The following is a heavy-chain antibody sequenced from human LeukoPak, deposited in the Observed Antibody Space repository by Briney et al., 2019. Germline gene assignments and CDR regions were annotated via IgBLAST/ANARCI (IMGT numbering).Heavy chain of an antibody. D-gene: IGHD3-10*01. CDR2: VWFDGSNS. J-gene: IGHJ4*02. V-gene: IGHV3-33*01. Sequence: GGSLRLSCAGSGFRFSTYGMHWVRPAPGKGLEWLGYVWFDGSNSDYVGPVKGRFTISRDNSKNTVFLQMNSLRAEDTAVYHCARFAGSDYTGSFDLWGQGTPVTVSS. CDR1: GFRFSTYG. CDR3: ARFAGSDYTGSFDL.